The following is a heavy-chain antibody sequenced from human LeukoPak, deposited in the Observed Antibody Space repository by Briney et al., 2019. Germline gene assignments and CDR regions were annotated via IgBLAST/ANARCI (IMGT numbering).Heavy chain of an antibody. D-gene: IGHD3-9*01. J-gene: IGHJ4*02. V-gene: IGHV4-39*07. Sequence: SETLSLTCTVSGGSISSSSYYWGWIRQPPGKGLEWIGSIYYSGSTYYNPSLKSRVTISVDTSKNQFSLKLSSVTAADTAVYYCARDPPYFMRYFDWLHDYWGQGTLVTVSS. CDR2: IYYSGST. CDR3: ARDPPYFMRYFDWLHDY. CDR1: GGSISSSSYY.